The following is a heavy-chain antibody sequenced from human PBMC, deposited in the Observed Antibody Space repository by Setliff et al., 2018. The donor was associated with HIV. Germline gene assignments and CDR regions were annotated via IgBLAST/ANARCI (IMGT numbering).Heavy chain of an antibody. V-gene: IGHV1-69*13. CDR2: IIPVFGTA. J-gene: IGHJ5*01. CDR3: ARAPAHEHSTGWCSSSNLFDS. Sequence: SVKVSCKASGGTFSGSAINWVRQAPGQGLEWMGGIIPVFGTAHYAQRFQGRVTITADRSTSTAYVEMSSLRIEDTALYFCARAPAHEHSTGWCSSSNLFDSWGRGTLVTVSS. D-gene: IGHD6-19*01. CDR1: GGTFSGSA.